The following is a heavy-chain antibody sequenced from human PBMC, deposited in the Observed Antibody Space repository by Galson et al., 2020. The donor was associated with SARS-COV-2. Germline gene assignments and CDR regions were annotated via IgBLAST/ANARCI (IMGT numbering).Heavy chain of an antibody. CDR3: ARDLLRGELRWFGECACCHGMDV. D-gene: IGHD3-10*01. V-gene: IGHV3-30-3*01. CDR2: ISYDGSNT. Sequence: TGGSLRLSCAASGFTFSSYAIHCVRQAPDKGLEWVAAISYDGSNTYYADSVKGRSTLSRHNSKNTLYLQMNSLRAEDTAVYYCARDLLRGELRWFGECACCHGMDVWGRGTMVTV. CDR1: GFTFSSYA. J-gene: IGHJ6*02.